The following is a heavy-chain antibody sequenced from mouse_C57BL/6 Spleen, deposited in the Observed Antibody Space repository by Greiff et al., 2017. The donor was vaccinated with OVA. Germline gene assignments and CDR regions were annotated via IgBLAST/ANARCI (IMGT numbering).Heavy chain of an antibody. CDR1: GYAFTNYL. D-gene: IGHD1-1*01. V-gene: IGHV1-54*01. CDR2: INPGSGGT. CDR3: ARSYGSSYMYFDY. Sequence: VQLQQSGAELVRPGTSVKVSCKASGYAFTNYLIEWVKQRPGQGLEWIGVINPGSGGTNYNEKFKGKATLTADKSSSTAYMQLSSRTSEDSAVYFCARSYGSSYMYFDYWGQGTTLTVSS. J-gene: IGHJ2*01.